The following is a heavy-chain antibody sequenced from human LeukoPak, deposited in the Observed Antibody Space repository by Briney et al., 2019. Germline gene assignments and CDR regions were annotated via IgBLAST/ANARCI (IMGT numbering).Heavy chain of an antibody. Sequence: PGGSLRLSCAASGFTFSSYSMNWVRQAPGKGLEWVSSISSSSSYIYYADSVKGRFTIPRDNAKSSLYLQMNSLRAEDTAVYYCARAGYGDYGIDYWGQGTLVTVSS. J-gene: IGHJ4*02. V-gene: IGHV3-21*01. CDR1: GFTFSSYS. D-gene: IGHD4-17*01. CDR3: ARAGYGDYGIDY. CDR2: ISSSSSYI.